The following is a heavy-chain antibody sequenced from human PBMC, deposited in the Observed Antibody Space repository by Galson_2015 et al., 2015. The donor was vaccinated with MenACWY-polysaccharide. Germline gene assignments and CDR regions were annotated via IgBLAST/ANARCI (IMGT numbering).Heavy chain of an antibody. CDR1: GFTFGSYA. CDR3: AKVTEMASSRRPLDV. J-gene: IGHJ3*01. CDR2: IGGSGLTT. V-gene: IGHV3-23*01. Sequence: SLRLSCAASGFTFGSYAMGWVRQAPGKGLEWVSSIGGSGLTTFYAESVKGRFTISRDNAQNILSLQMNSLRADDTARYFCAKVTEMASSRRPLDVWGQGTMVTVSS. D-gene: IGHD5-24*01.